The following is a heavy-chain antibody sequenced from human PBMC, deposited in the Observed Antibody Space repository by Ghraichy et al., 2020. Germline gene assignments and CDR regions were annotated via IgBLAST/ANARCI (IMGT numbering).Heavy chain of an antibody. J-gene: IGHJ2*01. CDR3: AREWSVVPAAIHCYFDL. Sequence: SQTLSLTCAISGDSVSRNSAAWNWIRQYPSRGLEWLGRKYYRSKWFNDYAVSVKRRITNNPDTSKNQLSLQLNSVTPEDTAVYYCAREWSVVPAAIHCYFDLWGRGTLVTVSS. V-gene: IGHV6-1*01. CDR2: KYYRSKWFN. CDR1: GDSVSRNSAA. D-gene: IGHD2-2*01.